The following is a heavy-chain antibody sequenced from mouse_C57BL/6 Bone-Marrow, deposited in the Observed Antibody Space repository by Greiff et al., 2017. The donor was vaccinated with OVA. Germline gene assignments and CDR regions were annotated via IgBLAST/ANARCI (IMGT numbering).Heavy chain of an antibody. CDR2: FYPGSGSI. D-gene: IGHD2-1*01. V-gene: IGHV1-62-2*01. J-gene: IGHJ4*01. CDR1: GYTFTEYT. Sequence: VKLQESGAELVKPGASVKLSCKASGYTFTEYTIHWVKQRSGQGLEWIGWFYPGSGSIKYNEKFKDKATLTADKSSSTVYMELSRLTSEDSAVYFCARHEEGGNSRPFYAMDYWGQGTSVTVSS. CDR3: ARHEEGGNSRPFYAMDY.